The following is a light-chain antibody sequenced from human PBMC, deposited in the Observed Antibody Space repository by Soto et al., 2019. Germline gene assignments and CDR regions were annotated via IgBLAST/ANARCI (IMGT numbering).Light chain of an antibody. CDR2: AAS. J-gene: IGKJ5*01. V-gene: IGKV1-12*02. CDR1: QDISSW. CDR3: QQSNSFPFT. Sequence: DIQMTQSPPSMSASVGDRVTITCLASQDISSWLAWYQQKPGKAPELLIYAASTLQSGVPARFSGSGSGTHLTLTICGLQPEYFGTYYCQQSNSFPFTFRQGTRLEIK.